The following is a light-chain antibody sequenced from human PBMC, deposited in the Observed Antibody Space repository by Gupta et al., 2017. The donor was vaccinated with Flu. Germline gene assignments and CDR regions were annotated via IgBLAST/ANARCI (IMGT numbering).Light chain of an antibody. CDR1: QSISTY. V-gene: IGKV1-39*01. J-gene: IGKJ1*01. CDR2: GAS. CDR3: QQSYSIRA. Sequence: DIQMTQSPPSLSASVGDRVTIACRASQSISTYLNWYQQKPGKAPKFLIYGASNLQSGVPSRFSGSGYEKDFTLTSSGRQHEDFANYYWQQSYSIRAFGQGTKVEI.